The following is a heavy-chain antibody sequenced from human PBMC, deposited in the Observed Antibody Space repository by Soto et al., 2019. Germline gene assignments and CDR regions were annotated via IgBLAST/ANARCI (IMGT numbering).Heavy chain of an antibody. V-gene: IGHV3-23*01. D-gene: IGHD2-15*01. CDR2: ISAGGGTT. CDR3: AKASPSVGCTGVSCYRVFDP. J-gene: IGHJ5*02. Sequence: GGSLRLSCASSGFSFNNYAMGWVRQAPGKGLEWVSLISAGGGTTYYSDSVKGHFTISRDNSKNTLYLQMNSLRVEDTAVYYCAKASPSVGCTGVSCYRVFDPWGQGTLVTVSS. CDR1: GFSFNNYA.